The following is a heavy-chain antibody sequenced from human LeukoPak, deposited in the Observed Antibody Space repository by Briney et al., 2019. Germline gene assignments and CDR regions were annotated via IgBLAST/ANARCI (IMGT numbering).Heavy chain of an antibody. CDR2: IYYSGST. CDR1: GGSISSYY. V-gene: IGHV4-59*01. CDR3: ASYSYYYDSSGYFDY. D-gene: IGHD3-22*01. Sequence: SETLSLTCTVSGGSISSYYWSWIRQPPGRGLEWIGYIYYSGSTNYNPSLKGRVTISVDTSKNQFSLKLSSVTAADTAVYYCASYSYYYDSSGYFDYWGQGTLVTVSS. J-gene: IGHJ4*02.